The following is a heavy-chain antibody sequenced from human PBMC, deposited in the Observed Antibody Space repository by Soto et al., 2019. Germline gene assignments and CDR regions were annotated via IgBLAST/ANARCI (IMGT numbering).Heavy chain of an antibody. J-gene: IGHJ4*02. CDR2: IYFTEGT. V-gene: IGHV4-39*02. CDR1: GGSITRSSHY. Sequence: QLQLQESGPRLVKSSETLSLTCSVPGGSITRSSHYWGWIRQPPGKGLEWIGTIYFTEGTYYNPSLKSRVTISVDASSNHLSLKLSSVTAADTAVYYCTSPHCHGRTCYFTYWGQGALVTVSA. D-gene: IGHD2-15*01. CDR3: TSPHCHGRTCYFTY.